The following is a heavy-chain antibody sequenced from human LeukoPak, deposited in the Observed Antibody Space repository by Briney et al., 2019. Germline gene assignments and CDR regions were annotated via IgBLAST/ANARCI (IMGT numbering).Heavy chain of an antibody. V-gene: IGHV5-51*01. J-gene: IGHJ4*02. CDR1: GYSFTTFW. D-gene: IGHD3-10*01. CDR2: IYPRDSDT. Sequence: GESLKISCQGSGYSFTTFWIGWVRQMPGKGLEWMGIIYPRDSDTRYSPSFRGQVTISADKSTNTAYVQWSSLQASDTAIYYCVRQGHFREFDFWGQGTLVTVSS. CDR3: VRQGHFREFDF.